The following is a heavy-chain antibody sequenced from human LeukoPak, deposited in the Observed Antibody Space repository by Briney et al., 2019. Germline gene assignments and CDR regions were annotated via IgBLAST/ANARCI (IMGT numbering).Heavy chain of an antibody. V-gene: IGHV1-18*04. CDR3: ARVGYSNYFDY. J-gene: IGHJ4*02. Sequence: ASVKVSCKASRYTFTNYYMHWVRQAPGQGLEWMGWISAYNGNTNYAQKLQGRVTMTTDTSTSTAYMELRSLRSDDTAVYYCARVGYSNYFDYWGQGTLVTVSS. D-gene: IGHD6-13*01. CDR1: RYTFTNYY. CDR2: ISAYNGNT.